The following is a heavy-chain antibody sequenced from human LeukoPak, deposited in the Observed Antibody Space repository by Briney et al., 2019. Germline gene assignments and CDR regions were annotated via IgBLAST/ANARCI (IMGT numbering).Heavy chain of an antibody. D-gene: IGHD2-15*01. CDR1: GYTFTSYD. V-gene: IGHV1-8*02. CDR2: MNPNSGNT. CDR3: ARGCSGGSCYSGLGAFDI. J-gene: IGHJ3*02. Sequence: ASVKVSCKASGYTFTSYDINWVRQATGQGLEWMGWMNPNSGNTGYAQKFQGRVTMTRDTSISTAYMELSRLRSDDTAVYYCARGCSGGSCYSGLGAFDIWGQGTMVTVSS.